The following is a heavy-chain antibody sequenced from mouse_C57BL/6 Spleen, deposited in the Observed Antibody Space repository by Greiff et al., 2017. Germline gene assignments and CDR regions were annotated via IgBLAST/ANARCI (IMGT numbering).Heavy chain of an antibody. V-gene: IGHV5-16*01. CDR2: INYDGSST. J-gene: IGHJ2*01. CDR1: GFTFSDYY. D-gene: IGHD4-1*01. CDR3: ARNWDGYFDY. Sequence: EVKVVESEGGLVQPGSSMKLSCTASGFTFSDYYMAWVRQVPEKGLEWVANINYDGSSTYYLDSLKGRFNISRDNAKNTLYLQMSSLKSEDTATYYCARNWDGYFDYWGQGTTLTVAS.